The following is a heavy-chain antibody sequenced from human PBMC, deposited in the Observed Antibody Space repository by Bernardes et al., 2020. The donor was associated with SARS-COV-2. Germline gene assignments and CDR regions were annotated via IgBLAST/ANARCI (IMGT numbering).Heavy chain of an antibody. CDR1: GGTFSSYA. CDR2: IIPIFGTA. D-gene: IGHD3-10*01. CDR3: ARDLGSGSYYNPGWFDP. Sequence: SVKVSCKASGGTFSSYAISWVRQAPGQGLEWMGRIIPIFGTANYAQKFQGRVTITADESSSTAYMELSSLRSEDTAVYYCARDLGSGSYYNPGWFDPWGQGTLVTVSS. V-gene: IGHV1-69*13. J-gene: IGHJ5*02.